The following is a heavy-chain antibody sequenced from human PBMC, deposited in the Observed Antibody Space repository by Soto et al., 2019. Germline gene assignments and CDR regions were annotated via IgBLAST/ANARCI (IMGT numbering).Heavy chain of an antibody. Sequence: EVQLVQSGGGLVLPGRSLRLACVASGFRFDDFAMHWVRQVPGKGLEWVSGINWNSDSVDYADSVKGRFTISRDNAKNSLYLQMNSLRPEDTALHYCAKDREYGDFVVAFGIWGQGTMVTVSS. V-gene: IGHV3-9*01. CDR2: INWNSDSV. CDR1: GFRFDDFA. CDR3: AKDREYGDFVVAFGI. J-gene: IGHJ3*02. D-gene: IGHD4-17*01.